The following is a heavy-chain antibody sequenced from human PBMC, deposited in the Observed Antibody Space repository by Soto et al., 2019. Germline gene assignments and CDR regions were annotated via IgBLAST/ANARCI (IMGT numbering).Heavy chain of an antibody. J-gene: IGHJ6*02. D-gene: IGHD3-3*01. CDR1: GGSISSGGYY. V-gene: IGHV4-31*03. CDR2: IYYSGST. CDR3: SRGYYDFWSGRYYYYGMDV. Sequence: SETLSLTCTVSGGSISSGGYYWSWIRQHPGKGLEWIGYIYYSGSTYYNPSLKSRVTISVDTSKNQFSLKLSSVTAADTAVYYCSRGYYDFWSGRYYYYGMDVWGQGTTVTVSS.